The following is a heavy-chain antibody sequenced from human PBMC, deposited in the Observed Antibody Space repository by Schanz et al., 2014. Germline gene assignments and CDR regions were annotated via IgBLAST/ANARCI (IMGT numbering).Heavy chain of an antibody. J-gene: IGHJ6*02. D-gene: IGHD3-3*01. Sequence: EVHLVESGGGLSRPGGSLRLSCAASGFTVSDNYMTWVRQAPGKGLEWVSTVTTGGGAFYADSVKGRFTVSRDNSKNMLFLQMNSLRVEDTAIYYCAKNWKDDQKVVRPGWSDGMDVWGQGTTVTVSS. CDR3: AKNWKDDQKVVRPGWSDGMDV. CDR1: GFTVSDNY. CDR2: VTTGGGA. V-gene: IGHV3-53*01.